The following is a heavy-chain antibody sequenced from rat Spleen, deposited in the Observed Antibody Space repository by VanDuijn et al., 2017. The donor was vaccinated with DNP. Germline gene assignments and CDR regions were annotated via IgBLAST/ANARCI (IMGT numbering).Heavy chain of an antibody. D-gene: IGHD4-3*01. Sequence: EVQLQESGPGLVKPSQSLSLTCSVTGYSITNNYWGWVRKFPGNKMEWVGHITYSGDTSYNPSLRSRISITRDTSKNQFFLHLNFVTTEDPAAYYCASQNIVRDWFFDVWGPGTMVTVSS. CDR1: GYSITNNY. CDR2: ITYSGDT. V-gene: IGHV3-1*01. CDR3: ASQNIVRDWFFDV. J-gene: IGHJ1*01.